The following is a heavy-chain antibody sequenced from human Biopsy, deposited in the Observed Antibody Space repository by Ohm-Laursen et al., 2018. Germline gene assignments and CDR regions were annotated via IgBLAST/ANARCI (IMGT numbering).Heavy chain of an antibody. D-gene: IGHD1-20*01. CDR3: AGDINNWNVNY. V-gene: IGHV1-24*01. CDR1: GYTLTDLS. Sequence: GASVKVSCKVSGYTLTDLSMHWVRQAPGKGLEWMGGFAPENGKTIYAQKFQGRVTMTEDTSTDTAYMELSNQRSEDTAVYYCAGDINNWNVNYWGQGSLVTVSS. J-gene: IGHJ4*02. CDR2: FAPENGKT.